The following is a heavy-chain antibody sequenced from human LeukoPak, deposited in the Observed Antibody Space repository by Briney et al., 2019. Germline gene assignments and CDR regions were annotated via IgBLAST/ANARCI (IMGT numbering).Heavy chain of an antibody. CDR2: INQDGREQ. J-gene: IGHJ4*02. V-gene: IGHV3-7*04. CDR1: GFTFSDYW. Sequence: GGSLRLSCAASGFTFSDYWMSWVRQAPGQGLEWVAKINQDGREQHFVDSVKGRFTISRDNAQNPLFLQMDSLRAEDTAVYYCTGGALDYWGQGALVSVSS. CDR3: TGGALDY.